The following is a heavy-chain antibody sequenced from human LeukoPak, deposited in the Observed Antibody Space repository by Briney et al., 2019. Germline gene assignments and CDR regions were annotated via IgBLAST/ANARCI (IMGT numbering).Heavy chain of an antibody. CDR2: IGYDGSNK. V-gene: IGHV3-33*06. Sequence: GRSLRLSCAASGFTFSSSGIHWVRQAPGKGLEWVAVIGYDGSNKYYADSVQGRFTISRDNSKNTLYLQMNSLRAEDTAVYYCAKERTSEGYFDYWGQGTLVTVSS. D-gene: IGHD1-1*01. CDR1: GFTFSSSG. CDR3: AKERTSEGYFDY. J-gene: IGHJ4*02.